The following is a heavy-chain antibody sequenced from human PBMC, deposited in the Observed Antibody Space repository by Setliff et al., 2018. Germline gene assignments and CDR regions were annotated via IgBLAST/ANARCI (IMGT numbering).Heavy chain of an antibody. CDR2: ISYDGSNK. D-gene: IGHD5-18*01. Sequence: GGSLRLSCAASGFTFSSYAMYWVRQAPGKGLEWVAVISYDGSNKYYADSVKGRFTISRDNSKNTLYLEMSSLRAEDTAVYYCAKDLGNTYGRENFFDSWGQGTLVTVSS. CDR3: AKDLGNTYGRENFFDS. V-gene: IGHV3-30*04. CDR1: GFTFSSYA. J-gene: IGHJ4*02.